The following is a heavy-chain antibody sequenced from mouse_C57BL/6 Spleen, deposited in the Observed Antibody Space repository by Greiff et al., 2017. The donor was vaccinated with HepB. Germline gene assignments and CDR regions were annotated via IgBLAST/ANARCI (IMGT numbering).Heavy chain of an antibody. CDR1: GYTFTSYG. CDR2: IYPRSGNT. J-gene: IGHJ1*03. V-gene: IGHV1-81*01. CDR3: TRWLDGSSPYWYFDV. D-gene: IGHD1-1*01. Sequence: QVQLKESGAELARPGASVKLSCKASGYTFTSYGISWVKQRTGQGLEWIGEIYPRSGNTYYNEKFKGKATLTADKSSSTAYMELRSLTSEDSAVYFCTRWLDGSSPYWYFDVWGTGTTVTVSS.